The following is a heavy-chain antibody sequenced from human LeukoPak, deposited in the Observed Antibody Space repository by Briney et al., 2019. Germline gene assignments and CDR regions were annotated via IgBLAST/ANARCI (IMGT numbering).Heavy chain of an antibody. D-gene: IGHD6-13*01. CDR3: ARGYYSSSRFDS. J-gene: IGHJ4*02. V-gene: IGHV3-74*01. CDR2: VNSDGSTT. Sequence: GGSLRLSCAASGFPFSNYWMHWVRRAPGKGLVWVSRVNSDGSTTNYADSVKGRSTISRDNAENTLYMRMNSLRPEDTAVYYCARGYYSSSRFDSWGQGTLVTVSS. CDR1: GFPFSNYW.